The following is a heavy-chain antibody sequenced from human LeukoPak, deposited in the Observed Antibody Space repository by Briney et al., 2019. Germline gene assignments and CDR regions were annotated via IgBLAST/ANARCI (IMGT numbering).Heavy chain of an antibody. D-gene: IGHD6-6*01. CDR1: GFTFSTYA. V-gene: IGHV3-23*01. CDR2: ISSGGST. Sequence: GGSLRLSCSASGFTFSTYAMSWLRQAPGKGLVWVSAISSGGSTYYADSVKGRFTISRDNSKNTLFLQMNSLRAEDTAVYYCAKGPYRSSSRGWFDPWGQGTPVTVSS. J-gene: IGHJ5*02. CDR3: AKGPYRSSSRGWFDP.